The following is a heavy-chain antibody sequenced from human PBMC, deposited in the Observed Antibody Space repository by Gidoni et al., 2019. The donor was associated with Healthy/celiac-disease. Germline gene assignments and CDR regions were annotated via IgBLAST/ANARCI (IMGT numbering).Heavy chain of an antibody. CDR3: AREDTATQTFDP. Sequence: QVQLVQSGAEVQKPGSSVKVSCKASGGTFSSYATSWVRQAPGKGLEWMGGIIPIFGTANYAQKFQGRVTITADESTSTAYMELSSLRSEDTAVYYCAREDTATQTFDPWGQGTLVTVSS. CDR2: IIPIFGTA. J-gene: IGHJ5*02. D-gene: IGHD5-18*01. CDR1: GGTFSSYA. V-gene: IGHV1-69*01.